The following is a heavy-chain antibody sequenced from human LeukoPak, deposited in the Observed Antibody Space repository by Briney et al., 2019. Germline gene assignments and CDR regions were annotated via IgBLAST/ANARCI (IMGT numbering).Heavy chain of an antibody. CDR2: INHSGST. V-gene: IGHV4-39*07. CDR3: ARVMIAAAGTPDDFAFDI. Sequence: SETLSLTCTVSGGSISSGGYYWSWIRQPPGKGLEWIGEINHSGSTNYNPSLKSRVTISVDTSKNQFSLKLSSVTAADTAVYYCARVMIAAAGTPDDFAFDIWGQGTMVTVSS. CDR1: GGSISSGGYY. D-gene: IGHD6-13*01. J-gene: IGHJ3*02.